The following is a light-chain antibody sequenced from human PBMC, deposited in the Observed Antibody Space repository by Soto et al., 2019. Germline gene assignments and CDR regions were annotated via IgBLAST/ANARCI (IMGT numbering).Light chain of an antibody. CDR3: SSYTSSTTVV. CDR2: EVT. J-gene: IGLJ2*01. CDR1: ASDIGGFDW. Sequence: QSALTQPASVSGSPGQSITISCTGTASDIGGFDWVSWYQQHPGKAPKLLISEVTNRPSGVSTRFSGSKSGNTASLTISGLQADDEADYYYSSYTSSTTVVFGGGTKLTVL. V-gene: IGLV2-14*01.